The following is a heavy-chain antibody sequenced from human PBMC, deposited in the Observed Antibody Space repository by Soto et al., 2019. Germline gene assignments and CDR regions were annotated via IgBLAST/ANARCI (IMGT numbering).Heavy chain of an antibody. CDR3: ARGTNSWPFDY. CDR2: INWNGGFT. V-gene: IGHV3-20*04. Sequence: EVQLVESGGVVVRPGGSLRLTCAASGFTFDDHGMSWVRQPPGKGLEWVSGINWNGGFTSYEDSVKGRFTISRDNAQSSLSLQMNSLRVEDTAFYYCARGTNSWPFDYWGQGTLVTVSS. J-gene: IGHJ4*02. CDR1: GFTFDDHG. D-gene: IGHD1-26*01.